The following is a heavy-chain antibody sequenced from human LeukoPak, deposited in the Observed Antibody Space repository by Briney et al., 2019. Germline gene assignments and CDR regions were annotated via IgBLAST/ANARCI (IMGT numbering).Heavy chain of an antibody. CDR2: INPNSGGT. Sequence: ASVKVSCKASGYTFTGYYMHWVRQAPGQGLEWMGRINPNSGGTNYAQKFQGRVTMTRDTSISTAYMELSRLRSDDTAMYYCAREAGYNWNDDLDYWGQGTLVTVSS. J-gene: IGHJ4*02. CDR3: AREAGYNWNDDLDY. D-gene: IGHD1-1*01. CDR1: GYTFTGYY. V-gene: IGHV1-2*06.